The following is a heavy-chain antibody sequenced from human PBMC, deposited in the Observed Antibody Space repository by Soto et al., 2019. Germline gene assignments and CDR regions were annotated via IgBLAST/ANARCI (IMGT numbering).Heavy chain of an antibody. CDR3: ARVDSSPPGGAFDI. CDR1: GFTFSSYS. Sequence: GGSLRLSCAASGFTFSSYSMNWVRQAPGKGLEWVSSISSSSSYIYYADSVKGRFTISRDNAKNSLYLQMNSLRAEDTAVYYCARVDSSPPGGAFDIWGQGTMVTVSS. V-gene: IGHV3-21*01. CDR2: ISSSSSYI. J-gene: IGHJ3*02. D-gene: IGHD3-22*01.